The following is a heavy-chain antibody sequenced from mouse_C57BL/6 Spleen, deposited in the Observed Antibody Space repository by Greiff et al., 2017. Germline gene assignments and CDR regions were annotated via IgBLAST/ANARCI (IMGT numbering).Heavy chain of an antibody. CDR1: GYSITSGYY. CDR3: AREGGNYWYFDV. Sequence: VQLKESGPGLVKPSQSLSLTCSVTGYSITSGYYWNWIRQFPGNKLEWMGYISYDGSNNYNPSLKNRISITRDTSKNQVFLKLNSVTTEDTATYYGAREGGNYWYFDVWGTGTTVTVSS. V-gene: IGHV3-6*01. J-gene: IGHJ1*03. CDR2: ISYDGSN. D-gene: IGHD2-1*01.